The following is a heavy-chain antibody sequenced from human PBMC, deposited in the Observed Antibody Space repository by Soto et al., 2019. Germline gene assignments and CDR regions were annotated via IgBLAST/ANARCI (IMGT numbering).Heavy chain of an antibody. CDR3: AKGFPSVVAATRYNGAFDI. D-gene: IGHD2-15*01. J-gene: IGHJ3*02. CDR2: ISGSGGST. Sequence: GGSLRLSCAASGFTFSSYAMSWVRQAPGKGLEWVSAISGSGGSTYYADSVKGRFTISRDNSKNTLYLQMNSLRAEDTAVYYCAKGFPSVVAATRYNGAFDIWGQGTMVTVSS. V-gene: IGHV3-23*01. CDR1: GFTFSSYA.